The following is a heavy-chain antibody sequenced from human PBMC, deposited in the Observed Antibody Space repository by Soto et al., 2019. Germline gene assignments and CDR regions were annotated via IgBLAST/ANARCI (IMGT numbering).Heavy chain of an antibody. Sequence: QVQLVQSGAEVKKPGSSVKVSCKASGGTFSSYTISWVRQAPGQGLEWMGRIIPILGIANYAQKFQGRVTITADKSTSTAYMELSSLRSEDTAVYYCARTYYYDSSGYQDPYYYYGMDVWGQGTTVTVSS. CDR2: IIPILGIA. D-gene: IGHD3-22*01. V-gene: IGHV1-69*02. CDR3: ARTYYYDSSGYQDPYYYYGMDV. J-gene: IGHJ6*02. CDR1: GGTFSSYT.